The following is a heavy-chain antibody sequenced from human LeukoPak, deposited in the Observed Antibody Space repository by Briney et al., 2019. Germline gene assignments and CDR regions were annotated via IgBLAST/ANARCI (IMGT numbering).Heavy chain of an antibody. V-gene: IGHV3-30*02. J-gene: IGHJ4*02. CDR2: IRYDGSNK. CDR1: GFTFSSYG. Sequence: GSLRLSCAASGFTFSSYGMHWVRQAPGKGLEWLAFIRYDGSNKYYADSVKGRFTISRDNSKNTLYLQMNSLRAEDTAVYYCAKRDVVGYCSGGNCYPFDYWGQGTLVTVSS. CDR3: AKRDVVGYCSGGNCYPFDY. D-gene: IGHD2-15*01.